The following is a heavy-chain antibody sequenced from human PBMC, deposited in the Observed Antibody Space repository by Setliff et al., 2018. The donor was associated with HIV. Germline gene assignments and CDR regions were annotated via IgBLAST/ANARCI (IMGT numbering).Heavy chain of an antibody. CDR2: IYHSGFT. V-gene: IGHV4-38-2*02. CDR1: GYSISSGYY. Sequence: PSETLSLTCTVSGYSISSGYYWGWIRLPPGKGLEWIGDIYHSGFTIYNPSLKSRVTLSLDTSKNQFSLKLSSVTAADTAVYYCARHAAGPDGPFDYWGQGTLVTVSS. CDR3: ARHAAGPDGPFDY. J-gene: IGHJ4*02. D-gene: IGHD2-2*01.